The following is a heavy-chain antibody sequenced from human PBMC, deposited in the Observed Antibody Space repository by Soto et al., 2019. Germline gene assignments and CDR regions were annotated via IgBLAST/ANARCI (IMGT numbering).Heavy chain of an antibody. CDR3: AREVGTFYYHYGMDV. J-gene: IGHJ6*02. D-gene: IGHD2-21*02. V-gene: IGHV3-30-3*01. CDR2: ISFDGSNK. CDR1: GFTFSSYN. Sequence: QVQLVESGGGVVQPGRSLRLSCAASGFTFSSYNMDWVRQAPGKGLEWVTVISFDGSNKYYADSVKGRFTISRDNSKNTLYLQMNSLRAEDTAVYYCAREVGTFYYHYGMDVWGQGTTVTVSS.